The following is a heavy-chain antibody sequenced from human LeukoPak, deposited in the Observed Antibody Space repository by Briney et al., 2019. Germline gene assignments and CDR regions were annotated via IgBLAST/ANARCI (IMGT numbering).Heavy chain of an antibody. Sequence: ASVKVSCKASGYTFTGYYMHWVRQAPGQGLEWMGWISAYNGNTNYVQKLQGRVTMTTDTSTSTAYMEVRSLRSDETAVYYCARKVGSGWWYNWFDPWGQGTLVTVSS. D-gene: IGHD6-19*01. CDR1: GYTFTGYY. V-gene: IGHV1-18*04. J-gene: IGHJ5*02. CDR2: ISAYNGNT. CDR3: ARKVGSGWWYNWFDP.